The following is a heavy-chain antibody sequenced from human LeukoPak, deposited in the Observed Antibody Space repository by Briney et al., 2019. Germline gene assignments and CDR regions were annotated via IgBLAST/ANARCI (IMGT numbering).Heavy chain of an antibody. D-gene: IGHD6-6*01. Sequence: SETLSLTCTVSGGSISSYYWSRIRQPPGKGLEWIGYIYYSGSTNYNPSLKSRVTISVDTSKNQFSLKLSSVTAADTAVYYCAREVVVGYYYYGMDVWGQGTTVTVSS. V-gene: IGHV4-59*01. CDR2: IYYSGST. J-gene: IGHJ6*02. CDR3: AREVVVGYYYYGMDV. CDR1: GGSISSYY.